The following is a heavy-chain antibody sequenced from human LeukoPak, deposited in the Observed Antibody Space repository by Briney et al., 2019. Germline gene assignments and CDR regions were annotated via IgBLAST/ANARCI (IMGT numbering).Heavy chain of an antibody. CDR3: EKDGGSGYYYFDY. D-gene: IGHD3-22*01. Sequence: GGSLRLSCAASGFTFSSYAMSWVRQAPGKGLEWVSAISGSGGSTYYADSVKGRFTISRDNSKNTLYVQMNSLRAEDTAVYYCEKDGGSGYYYFDYWGQGTLVTVSS. CDR2: ISGSGGST. V-gene: IGHV3-23*01. CDR1: GFTFSSYA. J-gene: IGHJ4*02.